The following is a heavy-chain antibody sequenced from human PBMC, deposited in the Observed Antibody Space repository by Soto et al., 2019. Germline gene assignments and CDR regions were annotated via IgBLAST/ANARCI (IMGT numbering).Heavy chain of an antibody. V-gene: IGHV3-74*01. Sequence: GGSLRLSCAASGFTFSSFWMHWVRQAPGRGLVWVSRVNSDGRTTTYADSVKGRFTISRDNTKNTLFLQMNSLRAEDTAVYYCARSCTSSSCYGLDVCAQGTTVTVAS. CDR1: GFTFSSFW. D-gene: IGHD2-2*01. J-gene: IGHJ6*02. CDR2: VNSDGRTT. CDR3: ARSCTSSSCYGLDV.